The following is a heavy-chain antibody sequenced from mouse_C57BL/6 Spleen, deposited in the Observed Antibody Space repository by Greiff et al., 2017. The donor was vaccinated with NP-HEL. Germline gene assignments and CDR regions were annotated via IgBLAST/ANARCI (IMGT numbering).Heavy chain of an antibody. J-gene: IGHJ3*01. CDR2: IDPETGGT. D-gene: IGHD1-1*01. CDR1: GYTFTDYE. Sequence: QVQLQQSGAELVRPGASVTLSCKASGYTFTDYEMHWVKQTPVHGLEWIGAIDPETGGTAYKQKFKGKAILTADKSSSTAYMELRSLTSEDSAVYYGTDPLTTGAWFAYWGQGTLVTVSA. V-gene: IGHV1-15*01. CDR3: TDPLTTGAWFAY.